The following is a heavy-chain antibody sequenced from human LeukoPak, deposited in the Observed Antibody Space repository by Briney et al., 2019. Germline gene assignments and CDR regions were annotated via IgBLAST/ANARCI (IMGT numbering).Heavy chain of an antibody. J-gene: IGHJ4*02. Sequence: PSGTLSLTCAVSGGSISSSNWWSWVRQPPGKGLVWVSRIKSDGSRTNYADSVKGRFTISRDNAKNTLYMQMNSLRAEDTAVYYCARAAYCGGDCHYNFDYWGQGTLVTVSS. CDR2: IKSDGSRT. V-gene: IGHV3-74*01. CDR1: GGSISSSNW. CDR3: ARAAYCGGDCHYNFDY. D-gene: IGHD2-21*02.